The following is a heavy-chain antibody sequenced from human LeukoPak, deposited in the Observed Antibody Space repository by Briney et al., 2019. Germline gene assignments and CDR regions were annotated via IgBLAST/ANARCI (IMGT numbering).Heavy chain of an antibody. D-gene: IGHD4/OR15-4a*01. V-gene: IGHV1-2*02. Sequence: ASVKVSCKASGYTFTVHYMHWLRQAPGQGLEWMGWIKPDSSATNFAQNFQGRVTMTSDTSINTAYMELSSLTSDDTAMYYCARDHDYGPDYWGQGTLVTVSA. CDR2: IKPDSSAT. CDR3: ARDHDYGPDY. J-gene: IGHJ4*02. CDR1: GYTFTVHY.